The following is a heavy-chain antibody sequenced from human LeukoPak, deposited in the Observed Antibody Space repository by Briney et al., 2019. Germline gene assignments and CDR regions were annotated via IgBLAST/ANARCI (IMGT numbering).Heavy chain of an antibody. CDR2: ISDSGGST. D-gene: IGHD6-13*01. J-gene: IGHJ4*02. CDR3: AKCRGSSWSDYFDY. V-gene: IGHV3-23*01. Sequence: PGASLRLSCAVSGFSLSRYAMSWVRKAPGKGLEWVSAISDSGGSTYYADSVKGRFTISRDNSRNTPYLQMNTLRAEDTAVYYCAKCRGSSWSDYFDYWGQGTLVTVSS. CDR1: GFSLSRYA.